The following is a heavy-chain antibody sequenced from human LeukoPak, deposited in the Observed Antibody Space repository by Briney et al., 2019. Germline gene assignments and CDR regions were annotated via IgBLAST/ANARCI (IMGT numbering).Heavy chain of an antibody. J-gene: IGHJ4*02. CDR2: ISGSGGST. Sequence: GGSLRLSCAASGFTFSSYAMSWVRQAPGKGLEWVSAISGSGGSTYYADSVKGRFTISRDNSKSTLYLQMNSLRAEDTAVYYCAKIFVTWELLTWYYFDYWGQGTLVTVSS. CDR3: AKIFVTWELLTWYYFDY. V-gene: IGHV3-23*01. D-gene: IGHD1-26*01. CDR1: GFTFSSYA.